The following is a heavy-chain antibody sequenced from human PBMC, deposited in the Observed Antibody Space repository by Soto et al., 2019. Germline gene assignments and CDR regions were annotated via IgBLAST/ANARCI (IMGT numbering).Heavy chain of an antibody. Sequence: SETLSLTCTVSGGSISSYYWSWIRQPPGKGLEWIGYIYYSGSTNYNPSLKSRVTISVDTSKNQFSLKLSSVTAADTAVYYCARGSDSWGSYYYYGMDVWGQGTTVTVS. J-gene: IGHJ6*02. CDR3: ARGSDSWGSYYYYGMDV. V-gene: IGHV4-59*01. D-gene: IGHD7-27*01. CDR2: IYYSGST. CDR1: GGSISSYY.